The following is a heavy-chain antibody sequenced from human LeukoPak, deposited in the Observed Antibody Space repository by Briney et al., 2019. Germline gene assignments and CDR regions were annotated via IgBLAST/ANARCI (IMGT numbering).Heavy chain of an antibody. D-gene: IGHD5-12*01. V-gene: IGHV3-23*01. CDR2: ISGSGGTT. CDR1: GFTFSSYA. J-gene: IGHJ5*01. Sequence: GGSLRLSCVASGFTFSSYAMSWVRQAPGKGPEWVSDISGSGGTTYYAESVKGRFTISRDNSKNTLYLQMNSLRAEDTALYYCAKSWQSNWFDSWGQGTLVTVYS. CDR3: AKSWQSNWFDS.